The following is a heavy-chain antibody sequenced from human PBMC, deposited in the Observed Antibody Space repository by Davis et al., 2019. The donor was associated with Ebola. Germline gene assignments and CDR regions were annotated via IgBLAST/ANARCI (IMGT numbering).Heavy chain of an antibody. Sequence: GESLKISCAASGFTFSSYGMHWVRQAPGKGLEWVAVISYDGSNKYYADSVKGRFTISRDNSKNTLYLQMNSLRAEDTAVYYCARPAWGSSGWYFDYWGQGTLVTVSS. V-gene: IGHV3-30*03. CDR3: ARPAWGSSGWYFDY. CDR2: ISYDGSNK. D-gene: IGHD6-19*01. J-gene: IGHJ4*02. CDR1: GFTFSSYG.